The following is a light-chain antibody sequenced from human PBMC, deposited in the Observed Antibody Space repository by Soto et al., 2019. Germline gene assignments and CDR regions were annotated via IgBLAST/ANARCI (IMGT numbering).Light chain of an antibody. CDR1: QGISNF. CDR3: QNYNVGPAP. V-gene: IGKV1-27*01. Sequence: DIQMTQSPSSLSASIGDRVSITCRASQGISNFLAWYQQKPGKVPSLLIYAASTLQSGVPSRFSGSGSGTDFPLTIGSLHPEDVATYYCQNYNVGPAPSGQGTRLVI. J-gene: IGKJ5*01. CDR2: AAS.